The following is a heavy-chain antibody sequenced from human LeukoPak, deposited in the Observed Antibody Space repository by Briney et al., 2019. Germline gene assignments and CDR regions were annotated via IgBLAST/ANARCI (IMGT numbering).Heavy chain of an antibody. D-gene: IGHD6-13*01. CDR3: ARLTGGYSST. CDR2: IYPGDSET. CDR1: GYSFPTYW. J-gene: IGHJ5*02. V-gene: IGHV5-51*01. Sequence: GESLKISSKGSGYSFPTYWIGWVRQMPGKGLEWMGIIYPGDSETRYSPSFQGQVTISADESISTAYLQWSSLKASDTAIYYCARLTGGYSSTWGQGTLVTVSS.